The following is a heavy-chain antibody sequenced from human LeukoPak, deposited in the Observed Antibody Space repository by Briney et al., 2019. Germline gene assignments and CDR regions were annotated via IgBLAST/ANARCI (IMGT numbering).Heavy chain of an antibody. J-gene: IGHJ6*03. Sequence: PSETLSLTCTVSGASISAHYWSWIRQPPGKGLELIGNVYYIGTTNYNPSLKSRVTISVDTSKNQFSLRLTSVTAADTAVYYCAKFGTYPVHVSYSYYYMDVWGKGTTVTVSS. D-gene: IGHD1-26*01. CDR2: VYYIGTT. V-gene: IGHV4-59*11. CDR1: GASISAHY. CDR3: AKFGTYPVHVSYSYYYMDV.